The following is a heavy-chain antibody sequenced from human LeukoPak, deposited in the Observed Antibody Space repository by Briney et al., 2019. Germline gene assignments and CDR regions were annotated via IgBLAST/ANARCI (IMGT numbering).Heavy chain of an antibody. CDR1: GGSISSYY. J-gene: IGHJ5*02. CDR2: IYTSGST. Sequence: PSETLSLTCTVSGGSISSYYWSWIRQPAGKGLEWIGRIYTSGSTNYNPSLKSRVTMSVDTSKNQFSLKLSSVTAADTAVYYCARGGLTYYYDSSPGPLWDNWFDPWGQGTLVTVSS. V-gene: IGHV4-4*07. D-gene: IGHD3-22*01. CDR3: ARGGLTYYYDSSPGPLWDNWFDP.